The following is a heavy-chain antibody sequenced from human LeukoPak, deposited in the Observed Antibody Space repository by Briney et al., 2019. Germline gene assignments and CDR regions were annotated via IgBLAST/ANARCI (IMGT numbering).Heavy chain of an antibody. CDR1: GGSISSSSYY. J-gene: IGHJ4*02. V-gene: IGHV4-39*07. CDR3: ARGSGATTNFDY. D-gene: IGHD3-10*01. CDR2: IYYSGST. Sequence: DPSETLSLTCTVSGGSISSSSYYWGWIRQPPGKGLEWIGSIYYSGSTYYNPSLKSRVTMSVDTSKNQFSLKLSSVTAADTAVYYCARGSGATTNFDYWGQGTLVTVSS.